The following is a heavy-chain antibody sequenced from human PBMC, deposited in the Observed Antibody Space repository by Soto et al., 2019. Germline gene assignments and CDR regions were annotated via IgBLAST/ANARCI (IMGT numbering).Heavy chain of an antibody. Sequence: SETLSLTCAVSVYSISSGDYWCWIRQPPGKGLEWIGSIYHNGSTYYNPSLKSRIIISVDTSKNQFSLKLTSVTAADTAVHYCARVDGGSAGAGVVAYWGQGTPVTVSS. CDR3: ARVDGGSAGAGVVAY. CDR2: IYHNGST. CDR1: VYSISSGDY. V-gene: IGHV4-38-2*01. D-gene: IGHD6-19*01. J-gene: IGHJ4*02.